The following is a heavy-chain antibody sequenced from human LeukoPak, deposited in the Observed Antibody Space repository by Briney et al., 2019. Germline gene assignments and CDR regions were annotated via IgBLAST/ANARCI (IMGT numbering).Heavy chain of an antibody. J-gene: IGHJ4*02. V-gene: IGHV6-1*01. CDR3: ARERSPYSGYDFSFDY. CDR1: GDSVSSNSAA. Sequence: SQTLSLTCALSGDSVSSNSAAWNWIRQSPSGGLEWLGRTYYRSKWYNDYAVSVKSRITINPDTSKNQFSLQLNSVTPEDTAVYYCARERSPYSGYDFSFDYWGQGTLVTVSS. D-gene: IGHD5-12*01. CDR2: TYYRSKWYN.